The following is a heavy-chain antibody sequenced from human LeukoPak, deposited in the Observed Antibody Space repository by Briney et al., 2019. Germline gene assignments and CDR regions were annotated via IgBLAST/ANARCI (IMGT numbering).Heavy chain of an antibody. CDR2: ISAYNGNT. CDR1: GYTFTTYY. CDR3: ARDGSELRFLEWLLVSWFDP. Sequence: ASVKVSCKASGYTFTTYYIHWVRQAPGQGLEWMGWISAYNGNTNYAQKLQGRVTMTTDTSTSTAYMELRSLRSDDTAVYYCARDGSELRFLEWLLVSWFDPWGQGTLVTVSS. D-gene: IGHD3-3*01. V-gene: IGHV1-18*04. J-gene: IGHJ5*02.